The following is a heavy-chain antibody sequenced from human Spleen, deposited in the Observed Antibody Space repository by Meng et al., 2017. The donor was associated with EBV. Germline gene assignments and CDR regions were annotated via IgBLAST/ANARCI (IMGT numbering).Heavy chain of an antibody. CDR1: AYTFSDYD. CDR3: ARRRLDDSSGYYVDY. CDR2: SSPYNGNT. Sequence: VQLVQSGTGVKKPGASVKVSCKASAYTFSDYDIIWVRQAPGRGLEWMGWSSPYNGNTKYAQKLQGRVTMTTDTSTSTAYMELRSLRSDDTAMYYCARRRLDDSSGYYVDYWGQGTLVTVSS. V-gene: IGHV1-18*01. D-gene: IGHD3-22*01. J-gene: IGHJ4*02.